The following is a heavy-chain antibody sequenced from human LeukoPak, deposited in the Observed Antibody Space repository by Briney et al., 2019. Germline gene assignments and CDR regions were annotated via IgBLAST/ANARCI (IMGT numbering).Heavy chain of an antibody. Sequence: SETLSLTCTVSGGSISSSSYYWGWIRQPPGKGLEWIGSIYYSGSTYYNPSLKSRVTISVDTSKNQFSLKLSSVTAADTAAYYCARDTIVATMNDAFDIWGQGTMVTVSS. CDR2: IYYSGST. CDR3: ARDTIVATMNDAFDI. J-gene: IGHJ3*02. V-gene: IGHV4-39*02. CDR1: GGSISSSSYY. D-gene: IGHD5-12*01.